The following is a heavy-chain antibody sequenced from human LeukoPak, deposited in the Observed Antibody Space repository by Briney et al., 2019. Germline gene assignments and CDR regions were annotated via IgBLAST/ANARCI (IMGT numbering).Heavy chain of an antibody. CDR3: ARWDGYSSSPDY. D-gene: IGHD6-13*01. V-gene: IGHV1-2*02. CDR2: INPHSADT. Sequence: ASVKVSCKASGYTFTGFCMHWVRQAPGQGLEWMGWINPHSADTGYAQKFPGRVTMTRDMSISTIYMELTRLRSDDTALYYCARWDGYSSSPDYWGQGTLVTVSS. J-gene: IGHJ4*02. CDR1: GYTFTGFC.